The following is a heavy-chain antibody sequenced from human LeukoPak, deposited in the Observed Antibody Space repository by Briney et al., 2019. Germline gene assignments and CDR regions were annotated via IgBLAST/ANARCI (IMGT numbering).Heavy chain of an antibody. CDR2: INHSGST. CDR3: ARGTGLDY. CDR1: GGSFSGYY. V-gene: IGHV4-34*01. J-gene: IGHJ4*02. D-gene: IGHD2-8*02. Sequence: SETLSLTCAVYGGSFSGYYWSWIRQPPGKGLEWIGEINHSGSTNYNPSLKSRVTISVDTSKNQFSLKLSPVTAADTAVYYCARGTGLDYWGQGTLVTVSS.